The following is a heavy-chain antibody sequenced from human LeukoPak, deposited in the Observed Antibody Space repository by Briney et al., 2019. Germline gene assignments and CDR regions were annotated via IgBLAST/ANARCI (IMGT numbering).Heavy chain of an antibody. Sequence: PGGSLKLSCAASGFTFSGPAMHWVRQASGKGLEWVGRIRSKANSYATAYAASVKGRFTISRDDSKNTAYLQMNSLQTEDTAVYYCTRLSRTTADYYYYYGMDVWGQGTTVTVSS. CDR1: GFTFSGPA. D-gene: IGHD2-2*01. V-gene: IGHV3-73*01. CDR2: IRSKANSYAT. CDR3: TRLSRTTADYYYYYGMDV. J-gene: IGHJ6*02.